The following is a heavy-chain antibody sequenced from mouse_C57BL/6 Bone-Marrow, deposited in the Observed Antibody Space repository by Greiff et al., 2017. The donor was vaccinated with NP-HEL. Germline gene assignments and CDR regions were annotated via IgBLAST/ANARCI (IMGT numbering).Heavy chain of an antibody. J-gene: IGHJ3*01. V-gene: IGHV1-63*01. D-gene: IGHD1-1*01. Sequence: QVQLQQSGAELVRPGTSVKMFCKASGYTFTNYWIGWAKQRPGHGLEWIGDIYPGGGYTYYNEKFKGKATLTADKSSSTAYMQFSSLTSEDSAVYYCARDGRRGFWCAYWGQGTLVTVSA. CDR3: ARDGRRGFWCAY. CDR1: GYTFTNYW. CDR2: IYPGGGYT.